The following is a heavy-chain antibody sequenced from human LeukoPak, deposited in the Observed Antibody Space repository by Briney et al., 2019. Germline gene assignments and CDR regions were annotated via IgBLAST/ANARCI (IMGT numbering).Heavy chain of an antibody. CDR3: ARGVSLFNWNDDQTQGNYYYYEMDV. CDR1: GGAFSRYA. D-gene: IGHD1-1*01. CDR2: IIPIFGTP. Sequence: SVKVSCKVSGGAFSRYAISWVRQAPGRGLEWMGGIIPIFGTPKFAQKCQGRVTITADESTASAYLELSRLRSEDTAVYYCARGVSLFNWNDDQTQGNYYYYEMDVWGQGTTVTVSS. J-gene: IGHJ6*02. V-gene: IGHV1-69*13.